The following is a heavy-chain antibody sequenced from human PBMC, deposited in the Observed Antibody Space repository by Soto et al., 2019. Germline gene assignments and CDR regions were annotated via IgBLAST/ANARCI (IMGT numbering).Heavy chain of an antibody. CDR1: GYRLTDFW. Sequence: PGESLKISCTASGYRLTDFWIGWVRQMPGKGLEWVAITNGDSIARYSPPFQGRVTISVDKSINTAYLQWRSLQASDSAMYFCARPKYFASEYWGLGTLVTVSS. D-gene: IGHD3-9*01. V-gene: IGHV5-51*01. CDR2: TNGDSIA. J-gene: IGHJ4*01. CDR3: ARPKYFASEY.